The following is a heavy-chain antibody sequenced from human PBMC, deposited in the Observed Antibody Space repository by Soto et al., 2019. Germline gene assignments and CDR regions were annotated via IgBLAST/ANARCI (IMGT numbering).Heavy chain of an antibody. D-gene: IGHD3-3*01. V-gene: IGHV3-48*03. Sequence: PGGSLRLSCEASGFTLTGYEMNWVRQAPGKGLEWVSYISSGGQTIYYADSVKGRFTISRDNAKNSLYLQMNSLRGEDAAVYYCARERPSSDFWSGYSFGMDVWGQGTTVTVSS. CDR1: GFTLTGYE. J-gene: IGHJ6*02. CDR3: ARERPSSDFWSGYSFGMDV. CDR2: ISSGGQTI.